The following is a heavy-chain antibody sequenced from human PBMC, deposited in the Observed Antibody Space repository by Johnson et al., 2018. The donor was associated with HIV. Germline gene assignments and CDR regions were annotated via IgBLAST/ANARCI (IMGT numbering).Heavy chain of an antibody. J-gene: IGHJ3*02. Sequence: QVQLVESGGGVVQPGGSLRLSCAASGFTFSSYGMHWVRQAPGKGLEWVAFIRYDGSNKYYADSVKGRFTISSDNSKNTLYLQMNSLRAEDTAVYYCAKDQPHRIVGATEKLAFDIWGQGTMVTVSS. D-gene: IGHD1-26*01. CDR3: AKDQPHRIVGATEKLAFDI. V-gene: IGHV3-30*02. CDR2: IRYDGSNK. CDR1: GFTFSSYG.